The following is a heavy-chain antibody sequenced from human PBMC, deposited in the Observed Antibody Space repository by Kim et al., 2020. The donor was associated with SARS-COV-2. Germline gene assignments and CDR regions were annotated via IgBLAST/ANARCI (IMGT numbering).Heavy chain of an antibody. CDR3: AKGQYYYDP. V-gene: IGHV3-23*01. Sequence: GGSTYEDSVKGRFTISRDNSKNTLYLQMNSLRAEDTAVYYCAKGQYYYDPWGQGTLVTVSS. J-gene: IGHJ5*02. CDR2: GGST. D-gene: IGHD3-22*01.